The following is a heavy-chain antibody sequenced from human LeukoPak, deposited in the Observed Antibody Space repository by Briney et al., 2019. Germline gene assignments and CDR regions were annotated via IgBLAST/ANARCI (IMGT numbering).Heavy chain of an antibody. CDR2: INHSGST. J-gene: IGHJ4*02. CDR3: ARELTYADS. V-gene: IGHV4-34*01. CDR1: GGSFSGYY. Sequence: PSETLSLTCAVYGGSFSGYYWSWIRQPPGKGLEWIGEINHSGSTNYNPSLRGRVSMSVDTSKNQFSLKLSSVTAADTAVYYCARELTYADSWGQGTLVIVSS. D-gene: IGHD1-26*01.